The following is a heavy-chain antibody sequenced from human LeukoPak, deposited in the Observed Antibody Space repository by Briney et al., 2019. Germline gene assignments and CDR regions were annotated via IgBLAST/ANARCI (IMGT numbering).Heavy chain of an antibody. V-gene: IGHV3-23*01. CDR2: ISGSGGST. CDR3: AKGGRGYDLVIRY. D-gene: IGHD5-12*01. CDR1: GLTFSSYA. J-gene: IGHJ4*02. Sequence: GGSLRLSCAASGLTFSSYAMSWVRQAPGKGLEWVSAISGSGGSTYYADSVKGRFTISRDNSKNTLYLQMNSLRAEDTAVYYCAKGGRGYDLVIRYWGQGTLVTVSS.